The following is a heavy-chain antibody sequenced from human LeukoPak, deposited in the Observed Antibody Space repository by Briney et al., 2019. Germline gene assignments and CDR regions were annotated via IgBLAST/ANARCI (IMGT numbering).Heavy chain of an antibody. CDR3: ARGPQRRSGPTRFDY. V-gene: IGHV4-34*01. Sequence: SETLSLTCAVYGGSFSGYYWSWIRQPPGKGLEWIGEINHSGSTNYNPSLKGRVTISVDTSKNQFSLKLSSVTAADTAVYYCARGPQRRSGPTRFDYWGQGTLVTVSS. D-gene: IGHD6-19*01. J-gene: IGHJ4*02. CDR2: INHSGST. CDR1: GGSFSGYY.